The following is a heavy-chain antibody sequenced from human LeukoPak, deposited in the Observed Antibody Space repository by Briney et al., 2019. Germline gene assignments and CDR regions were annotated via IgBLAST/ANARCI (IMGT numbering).Heavy chain of an antibody. CDR3: ARGAASRFFDF. J-gene: IGHJ4*02. CDR2: IDFSGRGT. V-gene: IGHV3-23*01. CDR1: GFTFSSNS. Sequence: GGSLRLSCADSGFTFSSNSMSWVRQAPGKGLEWVSSIDFSGRGTFYADSVKGRFTISRDNSKSTLYLQMSSLRAEDTAVYYCARGAASRFFDFWGQGTLVTVPS.